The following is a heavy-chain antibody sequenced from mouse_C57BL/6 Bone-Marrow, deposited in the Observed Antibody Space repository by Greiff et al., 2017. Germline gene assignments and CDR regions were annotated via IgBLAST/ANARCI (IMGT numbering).Heavy chain of an antibody. D-gene: IGHD1-1*01. V-gene: IGHV14-2*01. Sequence: EVQLPPSGAALVKPGASVKLFCTASGFNIKEYYIHGVKQRTERGLEWSGRIDPEEGETKYAPKFQDKATITADTSSNTAYLQLSSLTSEDTAVYYCTRSLYYDGNDYWGQGTTLTVSS. CDR3: TRSLYYDGNDY. CDR2: IDPEEGET. J-gene: IGHJ2*01. CDR1: GFNIKEYY.